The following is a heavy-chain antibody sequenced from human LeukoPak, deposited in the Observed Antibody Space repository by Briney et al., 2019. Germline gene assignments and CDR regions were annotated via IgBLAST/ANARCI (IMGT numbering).Heavy chain of an antibody. CDR1: GFTVSSNY. D-gene: IGHD1-26*01. Sequence: GGSLRLSCAASGFTVSSNYMSWVRQARGKGLEWVSVIYSGGSTYYADSVKGRFTISRHNSKNTLYLQMNSLRAEDTAVYYCARDSGRMGATSFDYWGQGTLVTVSS. CDR3: ARDSGRMGATSFDY. CDR2: IYSGGST. J-gene: IGHJ4*02. V-gene: IGHV3-53*01.